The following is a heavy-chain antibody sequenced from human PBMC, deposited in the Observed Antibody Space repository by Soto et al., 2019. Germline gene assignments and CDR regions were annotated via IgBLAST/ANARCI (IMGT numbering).Heavy chain of an antibody. J-gene: IGHJ4*02. CDR3: GLTRKGVWGFTVAGYVFHFDY. V-gene: IGHV1-69*12. D-gene: IGHD6-19*01. CDR2: IIPIFGTA. Sequence: QVQLVQSGAEVKKPGSSVKVSCKASGGTFSSYAISWVRQAPGQGLEWMGGIIPIFGTANHAQKFRGRVTIAAGESTSTAYMELSSLGSEDTAVYYCGLTRKGVWGFTVAGYVFHFDYWGQGTLVTVSS. CDR1: GGTFSSYA.